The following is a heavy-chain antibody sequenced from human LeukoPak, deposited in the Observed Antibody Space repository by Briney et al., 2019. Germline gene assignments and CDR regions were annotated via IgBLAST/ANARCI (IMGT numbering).Heavy chain of an antibody. CDR3: ARGVNYYDSSGYYSPYNWFDP. J-gene: IGHJ5*02. V-gene: IGHV4-39*07. Sequence: SETLSLTCTVSGGSISSSSYYWGWIRQPPGKGLEWIGSIYYSGSTYHNPSLKSRVTISVDTSKNQFSLKLSSVTAADTAVYYCARGVNYYDSSGYYSPYNWFDPWGQGTLVTVSS. D-gene: IGHD3-22*01. CDR2: IYYSGST. CDR1: GGSISSSSYY.